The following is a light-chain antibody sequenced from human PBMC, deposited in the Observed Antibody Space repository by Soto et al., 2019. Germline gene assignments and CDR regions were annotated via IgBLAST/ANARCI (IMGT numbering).Light chain of an antibody. V-gene: IGKV3-15*01. CDR2: CAS. CDR1: QSVNSN. CDR3: QQYNNWQFT. J-gene: IGKJ3*01. Sequence: EIMMTQSPVTLSVSPGERATLSCRASQSVNSNLAWYQQKPGQAPTLLIYCASTRATGIPASFIGNGSGTKFTLTASSLQPEDFAVYYCQQYNNWQFTFGTGITVDIK.